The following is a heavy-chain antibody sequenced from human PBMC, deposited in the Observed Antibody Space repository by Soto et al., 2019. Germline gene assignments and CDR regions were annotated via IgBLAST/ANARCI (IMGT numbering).Heavy chain of an antibody. J-gene: IGHJ4*02. Sequence: QVQLVQSGAEVKKPGASVKVSCKASGYTFTSYAMRWVRQAPGQRLEWMGWINAGNGNTKYSQKFQGRVTITRDTSASTAYMELSSLRSEDTAVYYCARMVELWAVYDYWGQGTLVTVSS. CDR1: GYTFTSYA. D-gene: IGHD1-7*01. CDR2: INAGNGNT. CDR3: ARMVELWAVYDY. V-gene: IGHV1-3*01.